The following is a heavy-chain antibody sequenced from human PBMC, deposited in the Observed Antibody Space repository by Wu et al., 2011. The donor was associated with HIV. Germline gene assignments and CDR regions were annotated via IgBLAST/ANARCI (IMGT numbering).Heavy chain of an antibody. D-gene: IGHD6-19*01. CDR2: MNTDSGDX. Sequence: IHWVRQVPGQGLEWMGWMNTDSGDXKSAQKFQGRVTMTRNTSINTAYMELSSLRSEDTALYYCARVWIPLAGPYFDYWGQGTLVTVSS. J-gene: IGHJ4*02. CDR3: ARVWIPLAGPYFDY. V-gene: IGHV1-8*01.